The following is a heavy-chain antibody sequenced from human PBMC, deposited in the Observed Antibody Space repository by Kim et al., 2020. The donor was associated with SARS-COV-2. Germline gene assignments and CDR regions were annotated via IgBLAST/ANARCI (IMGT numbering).Heavy chain of an antibody. D-gene: IGHD3-10*01. CDR1: GYTFTGYY. CDR2: INPNSGGT. V-gene: IGHV1-2*02. CDR3: ARDFPKPPGVTMVRGAVYYGMDV. J-gene: IGHJ6*02. Sequence: ASVKVSCKASGYTFTGYYMHWVRQAPGQGLEWMGWINPNSGGTNYAQKFQGRVTMTRDTSISTAYMELSRLRSDDTAVYDCARDFPKPPGVTMVRGAVYYGMDVWGQGTTVTVSS.